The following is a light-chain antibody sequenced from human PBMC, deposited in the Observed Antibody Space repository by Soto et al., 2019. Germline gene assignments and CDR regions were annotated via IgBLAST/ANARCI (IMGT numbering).Light chain of an antibody. CDR2: DVS. J-gene: IGLJ1*01. Sequence: QPVLTQPASVSGSPGQSITISCTGTSSDVGGYNYVSWYQQHSGKAPKLMIYDVSNRPSGVSNRFSGSKSGNTAALTISGLQAEDEADYYCGSYASSSTLYVFGTGTKVTVL. V-gene: IGLV2-14*01. CDR1: SSDVGGYNY. CDR3: GSYASSSTLYV.